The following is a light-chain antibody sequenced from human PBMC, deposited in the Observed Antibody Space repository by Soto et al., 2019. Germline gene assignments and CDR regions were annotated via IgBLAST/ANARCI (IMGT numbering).Light chain of an antibody. CDR3: SSYTSSSTLDVV. J-gene: IGLJ2*01. Sequence: QSVLTQPPSASGTPGQRVTISCSGSRSNIGSNPVQWYLQLPGKAPKLMIYDVSNRPSGVSNRFSGSKSGNTASLTISGLQAEDEADYYCSSYTSSSTLDVVFGGGTKLTVL. V-gene: IGLV2-14*01. CDR2: DVS. CDR1: RSNIGSNP.